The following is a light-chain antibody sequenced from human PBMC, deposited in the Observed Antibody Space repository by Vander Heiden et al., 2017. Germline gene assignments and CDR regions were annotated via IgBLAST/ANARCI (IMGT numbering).Light chain of an antibody. CDR2: GAS. CDR3: QQDGSSPLT. J-gene: IGKJ3*01. V-gene: IGKV3-20*01. CDR1: QSVSSSY. Sequence: EIVLTQSPGTLSLSPGERATLSCRASQSVSSSYLAWYHQKPGQAPRLLIYGASSRATGIPDRFSGSGSGTDFTLTISRLEPEDFAVYYCQQDGSSPLTFGHGTKVDIK.